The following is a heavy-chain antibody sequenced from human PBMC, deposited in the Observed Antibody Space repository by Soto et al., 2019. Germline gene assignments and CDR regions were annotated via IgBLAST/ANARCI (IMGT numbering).Heavy chain of an antibody. CDR3: ARVADSFSWFDP. D-gene: IGHD4-4*01. CDR1: GGSSSSYY. V-gene: IGHV4-59*01. CDR2: IYYSGST. Sequence: SETLSLTCTVSGGSSSSYYWSWIRQPPGKGLEWIGYIYYSGSTNYNPSLKSRVTISVDTSKNQFSLKLSSVTAADTAVYYCARVADSFSWFDPWGQGTLVTVSS. J-gene: IGHJ5*02.